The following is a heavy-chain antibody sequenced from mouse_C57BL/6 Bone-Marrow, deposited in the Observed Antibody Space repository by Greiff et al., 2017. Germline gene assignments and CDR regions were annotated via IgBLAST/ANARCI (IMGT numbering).Heavy chain of an antibody. CDR3: DSYDSFDY. V-gene: IGHV1-64*01. CDR1: GYTFTGYW. J-gene: IGHJ3*01. D-gene: IGHD2-12*01. CDR2: IDPDGGGT. Sequence: VQLHQSGAELVKPGASVKLSCKASGYTFTGYWMHWVKQRPGQGLEWIGRIDPDGGGTNYNEKFKGKATLTADTSSNTAYMQLSSLTSEDSAVYSCDSYDSFDYWGQGTPVTVSA.